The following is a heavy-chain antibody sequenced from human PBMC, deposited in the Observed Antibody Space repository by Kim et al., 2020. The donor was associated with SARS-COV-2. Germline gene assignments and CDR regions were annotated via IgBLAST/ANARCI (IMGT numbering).Heavy chain of an antibody. CDR1: GFSISTFG. Sequence: GGSLRLSCVASGFSISTFGMHWVRQAPGKGLEWVGTISFDSSSTLYGNSVRGRFTISRDNSVNTLYLQMNRLRTEDTAVYYCESGGTVAGVSIAGAYWG. J-gene: IGHJ4*01. V-gene: IGHV3-30*12. CDR2: ISFDSSST. CDR3: ESGGTVAGVSIAGAY. D-gene: IGHD3-16*01.